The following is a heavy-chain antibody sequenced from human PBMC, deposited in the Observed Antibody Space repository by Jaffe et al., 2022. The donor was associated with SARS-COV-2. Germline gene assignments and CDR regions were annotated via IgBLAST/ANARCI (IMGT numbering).Heavy chain of an antibody. CDR2: ISYDGSNK. D-gene: IGHD6-13*01. CDR3: ARGYSSSWYSGWFDP. Sequence: QVQLVESGGGVVQPGRSLRLSCAASGFTFSSYAMHWVRQAPGKGLEWVAVISYDGSNKYYADSVKGRFTISRDNSKNTLYLQMNSLRAEDTAVYYCARGYSSSWYSGWFDPWGQGTLVTVSS. J-gene: IGHJ5*02. CDR1: GFTFSSYA. V-gene: IGHV3-30*04.